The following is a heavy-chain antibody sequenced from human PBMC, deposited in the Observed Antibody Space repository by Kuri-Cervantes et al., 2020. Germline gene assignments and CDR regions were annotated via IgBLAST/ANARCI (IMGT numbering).Heavy chain of an antibody. Sequence: GSLRLSCAVYGGSFSGYYWSWIRQPPGKGQEWIGEINHSGSTNYNPSLKSRVTISVDTSRRQFSLKLRSLTAADTAVYYCARGRGWGFDPWGQGTLVTVSS. CDR1: GGSFSGYY. CDR2: INHSGST. J-gene: IGHJ5*02. CDR3: ARGRGWGFDP. V-gene: IGHV4-34*01. D-gene: IGHD6-19*01.